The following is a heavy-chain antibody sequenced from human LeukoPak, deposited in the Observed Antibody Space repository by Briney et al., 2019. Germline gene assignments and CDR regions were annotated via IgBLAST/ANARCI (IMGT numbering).Heavy chain of an antibody. V-gene: IGHV3-23*01. D-gene: IGHD6-25*01. CDR1: GFTFSAHH. Sequence: GGSLRLSCATSGFTFSAHHMNWVRQAPGKGLEWVSGITASGATTYYADSVKGRFTISRDSSQSTLYLQMNSLRAEDTAVYYCARAEAAGDNRGGYYYFYMDVWGKGATVIVSS. CDR2: ITASGATT. J-gene: IGHJ6*03. CDR3: ARAEAAGDNRGGYYYFYMDV.